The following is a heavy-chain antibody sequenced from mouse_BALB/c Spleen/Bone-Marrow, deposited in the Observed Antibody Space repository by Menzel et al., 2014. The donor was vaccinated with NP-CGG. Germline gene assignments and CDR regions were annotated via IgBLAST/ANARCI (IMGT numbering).Heavy chain of an antibody. D-gene: IGHD1-2*01. CDR1: GFDFSRFW. CDR2: INPDSSTR. J-gene: IGHJ3*01. Sequence: DVQLEESGGGLVQPGGSLKLSCAASGFDFSRFWMRWVRQAPGKGLEWIGEINPDSSTRNYTPSLKDKFIISRDNAKNTLYLQMSKVRSEDAALYYFVSLAYYGFFAFWGQGTLVTVSA. CDR3: VSLAYYGFFAF. V-gene: IGHV4-1*02.